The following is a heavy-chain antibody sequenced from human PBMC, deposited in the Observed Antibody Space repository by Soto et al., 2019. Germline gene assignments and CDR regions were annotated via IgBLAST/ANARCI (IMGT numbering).Heavy chain of an antibody. CDR3: ARAGYCTNGVCYGHYYYGMDV. D-gene: IGHD2-8*01. Sequence: SETLSLTCTVSGGSISSGGYYWSWIRQHPGKGLEWIGYIYYSGSTYYNPSLKSRVTISVDTSKNQFSLKLSSVTAADTAVYYCARAGYCTNGVCYGHYYYGMDVWGQGTTVTVSS. V-gene: IGHV4-31*03. CDR1: GGSISSGGYY. J-gene: IGHJ6*02. CDR2: IYYSGST.